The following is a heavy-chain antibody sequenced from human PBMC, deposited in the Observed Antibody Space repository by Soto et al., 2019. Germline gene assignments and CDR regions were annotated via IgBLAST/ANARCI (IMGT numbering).Heavy chain of an antibody. Sequence: EVQLVESGGGLVQPGGSLRLSCAASGFTFSSYWMSWVRQAPGKGLEWVANIKQDGSEKYYVDSVKGRFTISRDNAKNSLYCQRNSLRAEDRAVYYCARARVTITAGFKLTDCSSTSCNYYYYYYYMDVWGKGTTVTVSS. V-gene: IGHV3-7*04. J-gene: IGHJ6*03. CDR1: GFTFSSYW. CDR2: IKQDGSEK. CDR3: ARARVTITAGFKLTDCSSTSCNYYYYYYYMDV. D-gene: IGHD2-2*01.